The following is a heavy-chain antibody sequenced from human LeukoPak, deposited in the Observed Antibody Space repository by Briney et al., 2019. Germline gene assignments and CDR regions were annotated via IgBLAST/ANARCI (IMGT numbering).Heavy chain of an antibody. V-gene: IGHV4-30-4*01. CDR1: GGSISSGDYY. J-gene: IGHJ5*02. CDR2: IYYSGST. CDR3: ARGTSGGPQWFDP. Sequence: SQTLCLTCTVSGGSISSGDYYWSWIRQPPGKGLEWIGYIYYSGSTYYNPSLKSRVTISVDTSKNQFSLKLSSVTAADTAVYYCARGTSGGPQWFDPWGQGTLVTVSS. D-gene: IGHD2-15*01.